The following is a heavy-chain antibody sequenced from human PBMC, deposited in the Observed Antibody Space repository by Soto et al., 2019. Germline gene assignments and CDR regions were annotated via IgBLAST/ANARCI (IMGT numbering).Heavy chain of an antibody. Sequence: GGSLRLSCAASGFTVSSNYMSWVRQAPGKGLEWVSVIYSGGSTYFADSVKGRFTISRHNSKNTLYLQMNSLRAEDTAVYYCARVNVLYYYYMDVWGKGTTVTVSS. J-gene: IGHJ6*03. CDR2: IYSGGST. V-gene: IGHV3-53*04. CDR3: ARVNVLYYYYMDV. CDR1: GFTVSSNY.